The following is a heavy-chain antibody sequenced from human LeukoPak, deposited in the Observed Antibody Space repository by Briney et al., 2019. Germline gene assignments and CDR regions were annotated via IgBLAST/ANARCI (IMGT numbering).Heavy chain of an antibody. CDR2: IIPIFGTA. J-gene: IGHJ6*02. D-gene: IGHD3-10*01. Sequence: SVKVSCKASGGTFSSYAISWVRQAPGQGLEWMGGIIPIFGTANYAQKLQGRVTMTTDTSTSTAYMELRSLRSDDTAVYYCARDWYYYGSGSSYYYGMDVWGQGTTVTVSS. CDR3: ARDWYYYGSGSSYYYGMDV. V-gene: IGHV1-69*05. CDR1: GGTFSSYA.